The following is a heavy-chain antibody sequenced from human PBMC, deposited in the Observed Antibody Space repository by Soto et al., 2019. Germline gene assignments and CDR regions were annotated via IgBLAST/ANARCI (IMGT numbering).Heavy chain of an antibody. CDR1: GYTFTSYD. D-gene: IGHD3-10*01. V-gene: IGHV1-8*01. J-gene: IGHJ5*02. CDR2: MNPNSGNT. CDR3: ATLRGFPSNWFDP. Sequence: ASVKVSCKASGYTFTSYDINWVRQATGQGLEWMGWMNPNSGNTGYAQKFQGRVTMTRNTSISTAYMELSSLRNEDTAVYYCATLRGFPSNWFDPWGQGTLVTVSS.